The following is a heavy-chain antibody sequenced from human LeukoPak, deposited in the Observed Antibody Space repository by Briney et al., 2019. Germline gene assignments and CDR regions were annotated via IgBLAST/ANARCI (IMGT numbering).Heavy chain of an antibody. V-gene: IGHV3-23*01. J-gene: IGHJ4*02. Sequence: PGGSLRLSCAVSAFGFSSYGMSWVRQAPGKGLEWVSTISGGGASTYYADSVKGRFTISRDNAKNTLYLRMNSLRAEDTAVYYCARDYKGLSEYWGQGTLVTVSS. CDR3: ARDYKGLSEY. CDR2: ISGGGAST. CDR1: AFGFSSYG. D-gene: IGHD1-1*01.